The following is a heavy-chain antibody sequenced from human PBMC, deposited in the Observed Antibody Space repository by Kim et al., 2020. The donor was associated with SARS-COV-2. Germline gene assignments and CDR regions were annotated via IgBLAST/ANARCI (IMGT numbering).Heavy chain of an antibody. CDR1: GFSLTSTGVG. Sequence: SGPTLVNPTQTLTLTCSFSGFSLTSTGVGVCWIRQPPGKALEWVALIYWDDVKSFNPSLKNRLSITKDTSRSHVVLTLTDMDPVDTATYFCAHRTMHGPFGYWGQGTLVTVSS. CDR2: IYWDDVK. J-gene: IGHJ4*02. CDR3: AHRTMHGPFGY. D-gene: IGHD3-16*01. V-gene: IGHV2-5*02.